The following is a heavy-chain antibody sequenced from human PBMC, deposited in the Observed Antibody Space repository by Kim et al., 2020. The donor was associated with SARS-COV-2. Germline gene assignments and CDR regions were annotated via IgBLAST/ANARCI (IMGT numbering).Heavy chain of an antibody. Sequence: ASVKVSCKASGYTFTSYYMHWVRQGPGQGLEWMGIINPSGGSTSYAQTFQGRVTMTRDTSTSTVYMELSSLRPEDTAVYYCARAYWAYCGGDCYSLVTWGQGTLVTVSS. CDR3: ARAYWAYCGGDCYSLVT. CDR2: INPSGGST. CDR1: GYTFTSYY. D-gene: IGHD2-21*02. J-gene: IGHJ4*02. V-gene: IGHV1-46*01.